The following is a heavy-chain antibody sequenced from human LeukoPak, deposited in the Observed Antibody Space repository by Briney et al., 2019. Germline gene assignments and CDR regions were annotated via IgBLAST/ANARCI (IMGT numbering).Heavy chain of an antibody. V-gene: IGHV4-31*03. CDR1: GGSISSGGYY. CDR2: IYYSGST. Sequence: SSETLSLTCTVSGGSISSGGYYWSWIRQHPGKGLEWIGYIYYSGSTYYNPSLKSRVTISVDTSKNQFSLKLSSVTAADTAVYYCAKSLGYYDSSGLDYWGQGTLVTVSS. CDR3: AKSLGYYDSSGLDY. J-gene: IGHJ4*02. D-gene: IGHD3-22*01.